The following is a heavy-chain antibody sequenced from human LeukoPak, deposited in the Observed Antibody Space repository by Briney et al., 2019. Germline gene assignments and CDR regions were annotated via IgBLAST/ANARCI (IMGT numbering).Heavy chain of an antibody. CDR1: GFNFGNYA. D-gene: IGHD1-26*01. CDR3: ATGGYSGLFLFNY. Sequence: GGSLILSCAASGFNFGNYAMSWVRQAPRKGLEWVSGVSDGGGSTHYADSVKGRFTISRDTSKNTLYLQMNSLRVEDTAIYFCATGGYSGLFLFNYWGQGTLVTVSS. V-gene: IGHV3-23*01. CDR2: VSDGGGST. J-gene: IGHJ4*02.